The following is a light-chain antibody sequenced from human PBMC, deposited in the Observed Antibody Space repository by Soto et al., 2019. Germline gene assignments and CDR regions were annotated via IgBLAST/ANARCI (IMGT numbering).Light chain of an antibody. J-gene: IGKJ1*01. V-gene: IGKV4-1*01. CDR1: QSLFFTSNKKNY. CDR3: QQYYGTPT. CDR2: WAS. Sequence: DIVMTQSPDSLAVSLGETAAINCKSNQSLFFTSNKKNYLAWYRQKPGQPPKLIISWASSRESGVPDRFSGGGSGTDFTLTINSPQAEDVAVYYCQQYYGTPTFGQGTKVDIK.